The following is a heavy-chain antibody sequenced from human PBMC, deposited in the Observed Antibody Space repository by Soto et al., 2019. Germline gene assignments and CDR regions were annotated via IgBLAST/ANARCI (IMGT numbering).Heavy chain of an antibody. D-gene: IGHD3-16*01. V-gene: IGHV1-18*01. CDR2: VSPYSGDT. CDR3: ARDWGGRINALDI. Sequence: QVHLVQSGGEVTKPGASVRVSCKASGYPFSNYGLSWVRQAPGQGLEWVGWVSPYSGDTSYARRLQGRVIMTTDTSSSTAYMELWSLTSDDTAVYYCARDWGGRINALDIWGQGTMVTVSS. CDR1: GYPFSNYG. J-gene: IGHJ3*02.